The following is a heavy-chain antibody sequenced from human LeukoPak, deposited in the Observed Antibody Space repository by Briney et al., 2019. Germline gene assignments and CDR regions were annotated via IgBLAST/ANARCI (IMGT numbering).Heavy chain of an antibody. Sequence: SETLSLTCTVSGGSISSSSYYWGWIRQPPGKGLEWIGSIYYSGSTYYNPSLKSRVTISVDTSKNQFSLKLSSVTAADTAVYYCAVYYDFWSGPQDAFDIWGQGTMVTVSS. J-gene: IGHJ3*02. D-gene: IGHD3-3*01. V-gene: IGHV4-39*07. CDR1: GGSISSSSYY. CDR3: AVYYDFWSGPQDAFDI. CDR2: IYYSGST.